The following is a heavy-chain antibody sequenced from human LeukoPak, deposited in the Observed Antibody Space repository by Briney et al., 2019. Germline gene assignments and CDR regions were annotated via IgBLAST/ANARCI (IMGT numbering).Heavy chain of an antibody. V-gene: IGHV4-59*08. CDR3: ARHRTNSIEHFQH. CDR1: GGSISSDN. CDR2: IYYSRGT. J-gene: IGHJ1*01. Sequence: SETLSLTCTVPGGSISSDNWSWTRQPPGKGLEWIGYIYYSRGTNFNPSLKSRVTISVDTSKNHCSLNLSSVTAADTAVYYCARHRTNSIEHFQHWGQGTLVTVSS. D-gene: IGHD2-2*01.